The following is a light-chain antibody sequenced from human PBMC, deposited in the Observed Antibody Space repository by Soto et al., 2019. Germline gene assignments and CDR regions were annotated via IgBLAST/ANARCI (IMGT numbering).Light chain of an antibody. V-gene: IGKV3-15*01. J-gene: IGKJ4*01. Sequence: EIVMTQSPATLSVSPGKRATLSCRASQSVRSNLAWYQQKPGQAPRLLIYGASTRATGIPARFSGSGSGTEFTLTISGLQSDDFAVYYCQHYLTWPLTFGGGTRVEI. CDR3: QHYLTWPLT. CDR2: GAS. CDR1: QSVRSN.